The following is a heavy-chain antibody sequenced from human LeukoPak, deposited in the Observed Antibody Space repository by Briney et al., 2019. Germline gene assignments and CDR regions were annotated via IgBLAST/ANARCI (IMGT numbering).Heavy chain of an antibody. J-gene: IGHJ6*02. CDR1: GFTFDDYA. Sequence: GGSLRLSCAASGFTFDDYAMHWVRQAPGKGLEWVSLISGDGGSTYYADSVKGRFTISRDNSKNSLYLQMNSLRTEDTALYYCAKVASSSWYRIYYYYYGMDVWGQGTTVTVSS. CDR2: ISGDGGST. V-gene: IGHV3-43*02. D-gene: IGHD6-13*01. CDR3: AKVASSSWYRIYYYYYGMDV.